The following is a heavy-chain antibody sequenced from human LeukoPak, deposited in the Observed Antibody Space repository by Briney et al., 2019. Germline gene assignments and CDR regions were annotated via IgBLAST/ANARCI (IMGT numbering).Heavy chain of an antibody. CDR1: GGSISSSSYY. CDR3: ARDYGDYQFDY. D-gene: IGHD4-17*01. Sequence: SETLSLTCTVSGGSISSSSYYWGWIRQPPGKGLEWIGNIYYSGNTYYNPSLKSRVTISADTPKNHFSLNLKSVTAADTAVYYCARDYGDYQFDYWGQGILVTVSS. J-gene: IGHJ4*02. CDR2: IYYSGNT. V-gene: IGHV4-39*02.